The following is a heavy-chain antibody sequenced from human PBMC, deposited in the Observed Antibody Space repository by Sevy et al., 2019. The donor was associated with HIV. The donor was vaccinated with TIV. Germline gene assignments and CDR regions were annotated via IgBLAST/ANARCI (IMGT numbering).Heavy chain of an antibody. Sequence: GGSLRLSCAASGFTFSSYSMNWVRQAPGKGLEWVSYISSSSSTIYYADSVKGRFTMSRDNAKNSLYLQMNSLRDEDTAVYYCARDPYYYDSSGYSLGVDYWGQGTLVTVSS. CDR3: ARDPYYYDSSGYSLGVDY. D-gene: IGHD3-22*01. CDR2: ISSSSSTI. CDR1: GFTFSSYS. J-gene: IGHJ4*02. V-gene: IGHV3-48*02.